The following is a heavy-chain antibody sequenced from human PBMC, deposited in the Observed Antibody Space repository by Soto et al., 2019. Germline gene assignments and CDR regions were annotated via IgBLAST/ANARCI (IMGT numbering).Heavy chain of an antibody. Sequence: GGSLRLSCAASGFTFDDYAMHWVRQAPGKGLEWVSGISWNSGSIGYADSVKGRFTISRDNAKNSLYLQMNSLRAEDTALYYCAKDIAYGDVVGATRSFDYWGQGXLVTVSS. CDR3: AKDIAYGDVVGATRSFDY. CDR1: GFTFDDYA. J-gene: IGHJ4*02. CDR2: ISWNSGSI. D-gene: IGHD1-26*01. V-gene: IGHV3-9*01.